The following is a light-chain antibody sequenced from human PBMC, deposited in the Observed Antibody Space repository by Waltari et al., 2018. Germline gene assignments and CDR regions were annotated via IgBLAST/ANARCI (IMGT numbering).Light chain of an antibody. CDR2: EVS. CDR1: SSDVGGYNY. Sequence: QSALTQPPSASGSPGQSVTISCTGTSSDVGGYNYVSWYQQHPGKAPKLMIYEVSKRPSGVPDRSSGSKSGNTASRTVSGLQAEDEADYYCSSYAGSTPYVFGTGTKVTVL. CDR3: SSYAGSTPYV. V-gene: IGLV2-8*01. J-gene: IGLJ1*01.